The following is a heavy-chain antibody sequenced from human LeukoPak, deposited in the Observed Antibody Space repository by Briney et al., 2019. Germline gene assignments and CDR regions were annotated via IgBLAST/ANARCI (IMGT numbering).Heavy chain of an antibody. D-gene: IGHD6-13*01. CDR1: GFTFDDYG. Sequence: GGSLRLSCAASGFTFDDYGMSWVRQAPGKGLEWVSGINWNGGSTGYADSVKGRFTISRDNAKNSLYLQMNSLRAEDTALYYCARTGLAAAGRYYYYMDVWGKGTTVTVSS. CDR3: ARTGLAAAGRYYYYMDV. CDR2: INWNGGST. V-gene: IGHV3-20*04. J-gene: IGHJ6*03.